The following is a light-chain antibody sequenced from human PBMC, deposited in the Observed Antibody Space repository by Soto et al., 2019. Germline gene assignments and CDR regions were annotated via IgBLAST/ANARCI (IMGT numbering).Light chain of an antibody. Sequence: TQSPGTLSLYPGERATLSCRAVQSVTSIYLAWYQQKPGQAPRLLIYGTSFRASGIPDRFRGSGSGTDFTLTISSLEPEDSAVYYCQDSSTSPWPFGQGTKVEIK. CDR3: QDSSTSPWP. V-gene: IGKV3-20*01. CDR2: GTS. J-gene: IGKJ1*01. CDR1: QSVTSIY.